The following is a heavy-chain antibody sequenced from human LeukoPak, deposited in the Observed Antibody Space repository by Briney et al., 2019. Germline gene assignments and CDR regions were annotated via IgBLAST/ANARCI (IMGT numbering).Heavy chain of an antibody. D-gene: IGHD3-3*01. CDR1: GFTFSSYS. V-gene: IGHV3-21*01. Sequence: GGSLRLSCAASGFTFSSYSMNWVRQAPGKGLEWVSSISSSSSYIYYADSVKGRFTISRDNAKNSLYLQMNSLRAEDTAVYYCARDFPAPATGCGYYAGYDAFDIWGQGTMVTVSS. J-gene: IGHJ3*02. CDR2: ISSSSSYI. CDR3: ARDFPAPATGCGYYAGYDAFDI.